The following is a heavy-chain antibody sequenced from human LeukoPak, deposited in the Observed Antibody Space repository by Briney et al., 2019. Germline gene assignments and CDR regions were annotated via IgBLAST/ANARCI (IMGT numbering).Heavy chain of an antibody. V-gene: IGHV1-3*01. CDR3: ARDPGIAVAGGQD. CDR2: INAGNGNT. D-gene: IGHD6-19*01. J-gene: IGHJ4*02. Sequence: ASVKVSCKASGYTFTNFAIHWVRQAPGQSLEWMGWINAGNGNTKYSQRLQGRVTITRDTSTSTAYMELSSLRSEDTAVYYCARDPGIAVAGGQDWGQGTLVTVSS. CDR1: GYTFTNFA.